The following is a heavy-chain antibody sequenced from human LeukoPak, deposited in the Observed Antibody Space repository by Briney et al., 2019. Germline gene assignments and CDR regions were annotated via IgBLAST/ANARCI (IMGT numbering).Heavy chain of an antibody. J-gene: IGHJ3*02. CDR1: GYTFTGYY. V-gene: IGHV1-2*02. CDR2: NNPNSGGT. D-gene: IGHD3-16*01. Sequence: GASVKVSCKASGYTFTGYYMHWVRQAPGQGLEWMGWNNPNSGGTNYAQKFQGRVTMTRDTSISTAYMELSRLRSDDTAVYYCARAFALLGAFDIWGQGTMVTVSS. CDR3: ARAFALLGAFDI.